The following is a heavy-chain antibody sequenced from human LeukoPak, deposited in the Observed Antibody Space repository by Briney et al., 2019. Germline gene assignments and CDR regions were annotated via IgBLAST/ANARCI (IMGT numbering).Heavy chain of an antibody. D-gene: IGHD1-1*01. V-gene: IGHV4-34*01. CDR2: INDSGST. J-gene: IGHJ4*02. CDR1: GGSFSGYC. CDR3: ARRRLTRFYFDY. Sequence: PSGTLSLTCAVYGGSFSGYCWSWIRQPPGKGLEWIGEINDSGSTKYNPSLKSRVTISVDTSKNQFSLRLRSVTAADTAVFYCARRRLTRFYFDYWGQGTLVTVSS.